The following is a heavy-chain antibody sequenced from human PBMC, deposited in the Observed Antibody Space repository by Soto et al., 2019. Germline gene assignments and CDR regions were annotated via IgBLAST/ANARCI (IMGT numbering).Heavy chain of an antibody. J-gene: IGHJ4*02. CDR1: GFTFSSYW. D-gene: IGHD2-8*01. Sequence: GGSLRLSCAASGFTFSSYWMSWVRQAPGKGLEWVANIKQDGSEKYYVDSVKGRFAISRDNAKNSLYLQMNGLRAEDTAVYYCARRLGYGTNGVCFSLGCFDYWGQGTLVTVSS. CDR3: ARRLGYGTNGVCFSLGCFDY. V-gene: IGHV3-7*05. CDR2: IKQDGSEK.